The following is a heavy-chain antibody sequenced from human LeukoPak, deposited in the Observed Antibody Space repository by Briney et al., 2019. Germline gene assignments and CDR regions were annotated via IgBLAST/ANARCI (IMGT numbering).Heavy chain of an antibody. CDR1: GGSISSGGYS. CDR2: IYHSGST. CDR3: ARTSIAARRANAFDI. V-gene: IGHV4-30-2*01. D-gene: IGHD6-6*01. J-gene: IGHJ3*02. Sequence: SQTLSLTCAVSGGSISSGGYSWSWIRQPPGKGLEWIGYIYHSGSTYHNPSLKSRVTISVDRSKNQFSLKLSSVTAADTAVYYCARTSIAARRANAFDIWGQGTMVTVSS.